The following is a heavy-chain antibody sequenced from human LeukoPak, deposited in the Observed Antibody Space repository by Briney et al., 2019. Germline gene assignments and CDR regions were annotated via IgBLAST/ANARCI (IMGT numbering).Heavy chain of an antibody. D-gene: IGHD3-22*01. Sequence: SETLSLTCTVSGGSISSGGYYWSWIRQHPGKGLEWIGYIYYSGSTYYNPSLKSRVTISVDTSKNQFSLKLSSVTAADTAVYYCARDPTDYYDSSGYWVRYFDYWGQGTLVTVSS. V-gene: IGHV4-31*03. CDR3: ARDPTDYYDSSGYWVRYFDY. J-gene: IGHJ4*02. CDR2: IYYSGST. CDR1: GGSISSGGYY.